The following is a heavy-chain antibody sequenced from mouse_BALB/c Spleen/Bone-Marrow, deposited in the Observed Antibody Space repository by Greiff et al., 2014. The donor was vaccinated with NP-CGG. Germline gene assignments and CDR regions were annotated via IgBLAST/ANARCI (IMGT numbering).Heavy chain of an antibody. CDR3: ARSDYRYDPFAY. D-gene: IGHD2-14*01. CDR1: GHTFTDYW. V-gene: IGHV1-69*01. Sequence: VQLQQSGAELVMPGASVKMSCKASGHTFTDYWMHWVKQRPRQGLEWIGAIDTSDSYTSYNQKFKGKATLTVDESSSTAYMQLSSLTSEDSAVYYCARSDYRYDPFAYWGQGTLVTVSA. J-gene: IGHJ3*01. CDR2: IDTSDSYT.